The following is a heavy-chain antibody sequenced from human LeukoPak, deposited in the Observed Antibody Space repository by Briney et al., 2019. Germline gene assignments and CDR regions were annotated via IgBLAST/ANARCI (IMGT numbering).Heavy chain of an antibody. CDR3: ARPLQGIVGATGFVY. CDR2: IYPSDSDT. Sequence: GESLKISCQGSEYSFATYWIAWLRQMPGKGLEWMGIIYPSDSDTRYSPSFQGQVTISADKSIKTAYLQWSSLKASDTAMYYCARPLQGIVGATGFVYWGQGTLVTVSS. J-gene: IGHJ4*02. CDR1: EYSFATYW. D-gene: IGHD1-26*01. V-gene: IGHV5-51*01.